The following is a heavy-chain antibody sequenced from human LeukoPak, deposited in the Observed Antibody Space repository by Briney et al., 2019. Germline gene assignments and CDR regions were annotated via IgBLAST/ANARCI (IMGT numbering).Heavy chain of an antibody. V-gene: IGHV4-30-2*01. Sequence: PSQTLSPTCAVSGGSISSGGYSWSWIRQPPGKGLEWIGYIYHSGSTYYNPSLKSRVTISVDRSKNQFSLKLSSVTAADTAVYYCARVSYGTGGIDYWGQGTLVTVSS. D-gene: IGHD5-18*01. CDR1: GGSISSGGYS. CDR2: IYHSGST. CDR3: ARVSYGTGGIDY. J-gene: IGHJ4*02.